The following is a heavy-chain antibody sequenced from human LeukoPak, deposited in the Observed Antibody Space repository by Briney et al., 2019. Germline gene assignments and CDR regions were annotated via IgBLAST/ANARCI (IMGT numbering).Heavy chain of an antibody. CDR2: INPASGRT. D-gene: IGHD2-21*02. V-gene: IGHV1-18*01. CDR1: GYTFKTYG. J-gene: IGHJ3*01. Sequence: ASLKVSFKASGYTFKTYGIIWVRQAPGQGLEWMGYINPASGRTTYAQNLQGRVTLTTDTPTTTAHMELRSLRSDDTAVYYCALEMWCSSGDCYLNAFDFWGQGTLVTVS. CDR3: ALEMWCSSGDCYLNAFDF.